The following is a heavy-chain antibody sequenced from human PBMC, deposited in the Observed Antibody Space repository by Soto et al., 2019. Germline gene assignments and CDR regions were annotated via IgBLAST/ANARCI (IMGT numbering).Heavy chain of an antibody. D-gene: IGHD1-26*01. CDR3: VKDMGGATPHTGMDV. Sequence: GGSLRLSCSASGLFSGCDLHWVRQTPGKGLEHISRISSDGTITPYADSVEGRVSISRDNSKNTLYLQMSSLRPEDTGVYYCVKDMGGATPHTGMDVWGLGTTVTVSS. J-gene: IGHJ6*02. V-gene: IGHV3-64D*08. CDR1: GLFSGCD. CDR2: ISSDGTIT.